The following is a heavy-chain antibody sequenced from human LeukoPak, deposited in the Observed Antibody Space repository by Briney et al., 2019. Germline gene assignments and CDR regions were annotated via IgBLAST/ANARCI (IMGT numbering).Heavy chain of an antibody. CDR2: ITWNSGST. CDR3: AKDTRYSYGYGMDV. CDR1: GFTFYDYA. D-gene: IGHD5-18*01. J-gene: IGHJ6*02. Sequence: AGRSLRLSCAASGFTFYDYAMNWVRHAPGKGLEWVSGITWNSGSTGYADSVKGRFTISRDNAKNSLYLQMNSLRAEDTALYYCAKDTRYSYGYGMDVWGQGTTVTVSS. V-gene: IGHV3-9*01.